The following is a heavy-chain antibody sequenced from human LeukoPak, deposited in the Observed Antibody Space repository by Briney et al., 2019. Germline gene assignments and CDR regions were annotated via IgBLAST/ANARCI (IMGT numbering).Heavy chain of an antibody. CDR1: GGSISSGDYY. V-gene: IGHV4-30-4*01. J-gene: IGHJ5*02. CDR3: ASLRAAGNWFDP. Sequence: SQTLSLTCTVSGGSISSGDYYWSWIRQPPGKGLEWIGYIYYSGSTYYNPSHKSRVTISVDTSKNQFSLKLSSVTAADTAVYYCASLRAAGNWFDPWGQGTLVTVSS. D-gene: IGHD2-15*01. CDR2: IYYSGST.